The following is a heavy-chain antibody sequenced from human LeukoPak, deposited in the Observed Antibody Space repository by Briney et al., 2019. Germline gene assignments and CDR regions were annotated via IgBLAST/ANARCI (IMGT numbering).Heavy chain of an antibody. Sequence: GASLKVSCKASGYTFSTYGISWVRQAPGQGLEWIGWISGYNGNTKYVQELQDRITLTRDTSTTTVYMELTSQRSDDTAVYYCARDGMEDVRHSSNWLVRYNYYGMDVWGQGTTVTVSS. V-gene: IGHV1-18*01. J-gene: IGHJ6*02. D-gene: IGHD6-13*01. CDR1: GYTFSTYG. CDR2: ISGYNGNT. CDR3: ARDGMEDVRHSSNWLVRYNYYGMDV.